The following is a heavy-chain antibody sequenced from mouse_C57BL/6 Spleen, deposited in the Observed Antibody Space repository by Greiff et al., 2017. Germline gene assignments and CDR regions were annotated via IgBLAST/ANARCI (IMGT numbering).Heavy chain of an antibody. J-gene: IGHJ2*01. CDR2: INPGSGGT. D-gene: IGHD2-3*01. CDR3: ARFDYDGPYYFDY. Sequence: VQLQQSGAELVRPGTSVKVSCKASGYAFTNYLIEWVKQRPGQGLEWIGVINPGSGGTNYNEKFKGKATLTADKSSSTAYMQLSSLTSEDSAVYFCARFDYDGPYYFDYWGQGTTLTVSS. CDR1: GYAFTNYL. V-gene: IGHV1-54*01.